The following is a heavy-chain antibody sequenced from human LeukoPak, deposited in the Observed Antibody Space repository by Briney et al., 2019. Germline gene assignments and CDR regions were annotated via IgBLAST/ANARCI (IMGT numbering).Heavy chain of an antibody. J-gene: IGHJ6*02. CDR2: ISYGGSNK. CDR1: GFTFSSYA. D-gene: IGHD2-15*01. CDR3: ARVSGGYGMDV. Sequence: PGGSLRLSCAASGFTFSSYAMHWVRQAPGKGLEWVAVISYGGSNKYYADSVKGRFTISRDNSKNTLYLQMNSLRAEDTAVYYCARVSGGYGMDVWGQGTTVTVSS. V-gene: IGHV3-30-3*01.